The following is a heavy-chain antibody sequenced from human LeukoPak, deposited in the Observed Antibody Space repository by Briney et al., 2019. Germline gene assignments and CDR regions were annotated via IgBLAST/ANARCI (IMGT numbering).Heavy chain of an antibody. J-gene: IGHJ4*02. CDR3: AREVTMIPSEAYYFDY. Sequence: GGSLRLSCAASGFTFSSYAMHWVRQAPGKGLEWVAVISYDGSNKYYADSVKGRFTISRDNSKNTLYLQMNSLRAEDTAVYYCAREVTMIPSEAYYFDYWGQGTLVTVSS. D-gene: IGHD3-22*01. V-gene: IGHV3-30-3*01. CDR1: GFTFSSYA. CDR2: ISYDGSNK.